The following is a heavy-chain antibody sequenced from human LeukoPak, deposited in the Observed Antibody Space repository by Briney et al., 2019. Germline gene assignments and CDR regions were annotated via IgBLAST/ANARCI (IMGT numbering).Heavy chain of an antibody. J-gene: IGHJ6*03. V-gene: IGHV1-69*01. CDR3: ATDSSSSSLYYYYMDV. D-gene: IGHD6-6*01. CDR2: IIPIFGTA. Sequence: GSSVKVSCKASGGTFSSYAISWVRQAPGQGLEWMGGIIPIFGTANYAQKFQGRVTITADESTSTAYMELSSLRSEDTAVYYCATDSSSSSLYYYYMDVWGKGTTVTVSS. CDR1: GGTFSSYA.